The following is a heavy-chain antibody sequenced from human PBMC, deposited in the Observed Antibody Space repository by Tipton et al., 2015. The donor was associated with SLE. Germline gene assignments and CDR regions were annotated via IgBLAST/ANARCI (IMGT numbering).Heavy chain of an antibody. J-gene: IGHJ3*01. CDR1: GASITSNVFY. CDR2: ISYSGST. CDR3: AKVLPTVYGAFDV. Sequence: GASITSNVFYWTWIRQHPGKGLEWIGYISYSGSTHYNPSLKSRVTISGDTTKNQVSLRLTSVTAADTAVYYCAKVLPTVYGAFDVWGQGTVLTVSS. V-gene: IGHV4-31*02. D-gene: IGHD2/OR15-2a*01.